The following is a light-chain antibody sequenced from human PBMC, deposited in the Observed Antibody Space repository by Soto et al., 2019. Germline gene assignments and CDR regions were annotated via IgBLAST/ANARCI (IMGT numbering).Light chain of an antibody. Sequence: QSALTQPRSVSVSPGQSVTISCTGTSSDVGGYNYVSWYQQHPGKAPKLMIYDVSKRPSGVPDRFSGSKSGNTASLTISGLQAEDEADYYCCSYAGSYMGVFGTGTKVTVL. CDR3: CSYAGSYMGV. CDR1: SSDVGGYNY. CDR2: DVS. V-gene: IGLV2-11*01. J-gene: IGLJ1*01.